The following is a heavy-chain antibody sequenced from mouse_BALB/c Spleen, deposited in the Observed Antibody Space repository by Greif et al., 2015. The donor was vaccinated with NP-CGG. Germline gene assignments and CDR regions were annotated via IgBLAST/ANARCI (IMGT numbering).Heavy chain of an antibody. CDR3: ARSWGYGSSFFAY. CDR2: IDPSNSGT. CDR1: GYTFTSYW. Sequence: QVQLQQSGPELVRPGASVKMSCKASGYTFTSYWMHWVKQRPGQGLEWIGMIDPSNSGTRLNQKFKDKATLNVDKSSNTAYMQLSSRTAGDSAVYYCARSWGYGSSFFAYWGQGTLVTGSA. J-gene: IGHJ3*01. D-gene: IGHD1-1*01. V-gene: IGHV1S127*01.